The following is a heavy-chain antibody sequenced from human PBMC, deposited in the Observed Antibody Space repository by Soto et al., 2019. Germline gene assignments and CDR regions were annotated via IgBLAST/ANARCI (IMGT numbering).Heavy chain of an antibody. D-gene: IGHD2-15*01. Sequence: ASVKVSCKASGYTFTSYDINWVRQATGQGLEWMGWMNPNSGNTGYAQKFQGRVTMTRNTSMSTAYMELSSLRSEDTAVYYCARALAKGYCSGGSCYYFDYWGQGTLVTVSS. CDR2: MNPNSGNT. CDR3: ARALAKGYCSGGSCYYFDY. V-gene: IGHV1-8*01. CDR1: GYTFTSYD. J-gene: IGHJ4*02.